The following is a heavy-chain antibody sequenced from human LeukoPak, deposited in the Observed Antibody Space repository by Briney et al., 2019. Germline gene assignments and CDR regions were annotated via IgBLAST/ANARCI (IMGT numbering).Heavy chain of an antibody. CDR1: GFTFSSYA. D-gene: IGHD6-6*01. CDR2: ISSNGGNT. CDR3: ARRGTPYSSSSYHYDYYYMDV. Sequence: GGSLRLSCAASGFTFSSYAMYWVRQPPGKGREFVSVISSNGGNTYYPNSVKGRFTISRDNSKNTLYLQMGSLRAEDMAVYYCARRGTPYSSSSYHYDYYYMDVWGKGTTVTVSS. V-gene: IGHV3-64*01. J-gene: IGHJ6*03.